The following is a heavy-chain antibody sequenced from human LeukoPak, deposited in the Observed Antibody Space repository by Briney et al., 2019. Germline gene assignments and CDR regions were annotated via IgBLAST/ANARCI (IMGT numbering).Heavy chain of an antibody. CDR3: AITWGDFDY. Sequence: PGGSLRLSCAAYGFTFSSYGMHWVRQAPGKGLEWVAVIWYDGSNKYYADSVKGRFTISRDNSKNTLYLQMNSLRAEDTAVYYCAITWGDFDYWGQGTLVTVSS. CDR2: IWYDGSNK. V-gene: IGHV3-33*01. D-gene: IGHD3-16*01. J-gene: IGHJ4*02. CDR1: GFTFSSYG.